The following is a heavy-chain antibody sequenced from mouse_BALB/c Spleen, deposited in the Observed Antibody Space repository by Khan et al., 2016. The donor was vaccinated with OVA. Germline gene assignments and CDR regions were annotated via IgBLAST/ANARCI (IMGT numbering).Heavy chain of an antibody. V-gene: IGHV5-6-5*01. Sequence: EVVLVESGGGLVKPGGSLKLSCAASGFTFSSYDMSWVRQPPEKRLAWVASISSGGSTYYPDSVKGRFTISRDNARNILSLQLSSLRSEDTAMYYCARGPYYGSSPCYFDYWGQGTTLTVSS. J-gene: IGHJ2*01. D-gene: IGHD1-1*01. CDR1: GFTFSSYD. CDR2: ISSGGST. CDR3: ARGPYYGSSPCYFDY.